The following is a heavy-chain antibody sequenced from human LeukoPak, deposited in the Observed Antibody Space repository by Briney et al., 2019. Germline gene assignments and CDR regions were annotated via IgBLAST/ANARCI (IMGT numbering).Heavy chain of an antibody. CDR3: ATAPRFGELNFDY. V-gene: IGHV1-69*13. CDR1: GGTFSSYA. J-gene: IGHJ4*02. D-gene: IGHD3-10*01. CDR2: INPIFGTA. Sequence: ASVKVSCKASGGTFSSYAISWVRQAPGQGLEWMGGINPIFGTANYAQKFQGRVTITADESTSTAYMELSSLRSEDTAVYYCATAPRFGELNFDYWGQGTLVTVSS.